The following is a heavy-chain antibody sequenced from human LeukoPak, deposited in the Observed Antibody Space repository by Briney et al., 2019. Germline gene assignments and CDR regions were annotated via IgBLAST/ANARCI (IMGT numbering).Heavy chain of an antibody. CDR3: TRTFGYYYFYMDV. J-gene: IGHJ6*03. Sequence: PGGSLRLSCAASGFTFGDYAMSWVRQAPGKGLEWGGFIRTEAYDGATDYGASVKGRFTISRDDSKNIAYLQMNSLNTEDTAVYYCTRTFGYYYFYMDVWGKGTTVIVSS. V-gene: IGHV3-49*04. CDR1: GFTFGDYA. CDR2: IRTEAYDGAT. D-gene: IGHD3-16*01.